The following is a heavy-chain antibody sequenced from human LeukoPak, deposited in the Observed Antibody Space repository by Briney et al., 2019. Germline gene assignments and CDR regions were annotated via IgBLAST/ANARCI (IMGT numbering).Heavy chain of an antibody. CDR1: GFPFSSYA. CDR3: AKRHGDYFDY. D-gene: IGHD4-17*01. Sequence: PGGSLRLSCAASGFPFSSYAMSWVRQPPGKGLECVSTISDSFRITDDADSVKGRFTISRDNSKNTLYLQMKTLRAEDTAVYYCAKRHGDYFDYWGQGTLVTVSS. J-gene: IGHJ4*02. V-gene: IGHV3-23*01. CDR2: ISDSFRIT.